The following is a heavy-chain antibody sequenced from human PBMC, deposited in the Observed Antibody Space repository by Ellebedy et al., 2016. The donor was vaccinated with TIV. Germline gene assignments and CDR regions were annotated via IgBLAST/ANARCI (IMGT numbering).Heavy chain of an antibody. V-gene: IGHV3-74*01. J-gene: IGHJ4*02. CDR1: GFTFSSYW. D-gene: IGHD6-13*01. CDR2: INSDGSST. Sequence: GESLKISXAASGFTFSSYWMHWVRQAPGKGLVWVSRINSDGSSTSYADSVKGRFTISRDNAKNTLYLQMNSLRAEDTAVYYCAKDSLEQQLVHNNGFDYWGQGTLVTVSS. CDR3: AKDSLEQQLVHNNGFDY.